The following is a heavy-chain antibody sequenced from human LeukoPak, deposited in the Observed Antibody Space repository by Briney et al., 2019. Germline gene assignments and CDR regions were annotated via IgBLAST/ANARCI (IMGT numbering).Heavy chain of an antibody. CDR2: IRGDGSRL. CDR3: ARDRNYCSSDRCYDAFDI. CDR1: GFNISPFW. D-gene: IGHD2-15*01. V-gene: IGHV3-7*01. Sequence: GGSLRLSCVASGFNISPFWMTWVRQAPDKGLEWVANIRGDGSRLYYVDSVKGRFTISRDNAKNSLYLQMSNLRADDTSVYYCARDRNYCSSDRCYDAFDIWGQGTMVTVSS. J-gene: IGHJ3*02.